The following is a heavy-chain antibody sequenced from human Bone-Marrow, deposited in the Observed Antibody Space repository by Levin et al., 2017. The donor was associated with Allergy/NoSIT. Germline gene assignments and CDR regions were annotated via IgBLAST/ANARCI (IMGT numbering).Heavy chain of an antibody. Sequence: ASVKVSCKASGYTFTSYGISWVRQAPGQGLEWMGWISAYNGNTNYAQKLQGRVTMTTDTSTSTAYMELRSLRSDDTAVYYCARDRKYYDSSGYTLYWYFDLWGRGTLVTVSS. J-gene: IGHJ2*01. V-gene: IGHV1-18*01. D-gene: IGHD3-22*01. CDR3: ARDRKYYDSSGYTLYWYFDL. CDR1: GYTFTSYG. CDR2: ISAYNGNT.